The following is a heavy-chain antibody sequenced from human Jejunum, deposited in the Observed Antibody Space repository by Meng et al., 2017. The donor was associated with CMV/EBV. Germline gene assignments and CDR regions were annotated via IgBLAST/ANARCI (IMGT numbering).Heavy chain of an antibody. CDR2: IFPGDSDT. J-gene: IGHJ4*02. V-gene: IGHV5-51*01. CDR1: GYRFGIYW. D-gene: IGHD3-10*01. CDR3: ARHMIRGVDFDS. Sequence: GSGYRFGIYWIAWVRQKPGKGLEYMGMIFPGDSDTRYSPSFEGQVTISADKSINTAYLQWSSLKALDTAMYYCARHMIRGVDFDSWGQGTLVTVSS.